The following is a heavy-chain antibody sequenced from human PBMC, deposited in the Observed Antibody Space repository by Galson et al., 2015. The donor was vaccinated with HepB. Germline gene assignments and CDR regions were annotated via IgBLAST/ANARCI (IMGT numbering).Heavy chain of an antibody. D-gene: IGHD2-2*02. J-gene: IGHJ6*02. CDR3: ARDRAECSTSCYMLDYYYGMDV. V-gene: IGHV3-33*01. CDR1: GFTFSSYG. Sequence: SLRLSCAASGFTFSSYGMHWVRQAPGKGLEWVAVIWYDGSNKYYADSVKGRFTISSDNSKNTLYLQMNSLRAEETAVYYCARDRAECSTSCYMLDYYYGMDVWGQGTTVTVSS. CDR2: IWYDGSNK.